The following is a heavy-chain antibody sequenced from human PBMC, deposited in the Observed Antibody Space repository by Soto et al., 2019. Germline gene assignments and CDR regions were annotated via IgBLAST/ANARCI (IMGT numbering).Heavy chain of an antibody. CDR2: ITPVFGTA. J-gene: IGHJ5*02. D-gene: IGHD4-17*01. V-gene: IGHV1-69*01. CDR3: ARSLEGTTVTNWFDP. CDR1: ADTFNSYS. Sequence: QVQLVQSGAEVKKPGSSVKVSCKASADTFNSYSLSWLRQAPGQRLEWMGGITPVFGTADYAQSFEDRLTITADESTSTVYMELSGLRSDDTAVYYCARSLEGTTVTNWFDPWGQGALVTVSS.